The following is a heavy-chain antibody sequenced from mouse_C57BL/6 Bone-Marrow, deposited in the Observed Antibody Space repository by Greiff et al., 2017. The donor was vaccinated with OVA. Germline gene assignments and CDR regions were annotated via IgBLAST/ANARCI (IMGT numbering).Heavy chain of an antibody. Sequence: QVTLKVSGPGILQPSQTLSLTCSFSGFSLSTSGMGVGWIRQPSGKGLEWLAHIWWDDDKYYNPALKSRLTISKDTSKNQVFLKSANVDTEDTATYYCARIGGTTAGNWGQGTTLTVSS. CDR2: IWWDDDK. CDR3: ARIGGTTAGN. D-gene: IGHD1-2*01. V-gene: IGHV8-8*01. J-gene: IGHJ2*01. CDR1: GFSLSTSGMG.